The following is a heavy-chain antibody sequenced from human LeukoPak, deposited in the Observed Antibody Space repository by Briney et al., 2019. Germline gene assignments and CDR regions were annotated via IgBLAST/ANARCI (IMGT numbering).Heavy chain of an antibody. D-gene: IGHD2-2*01. J-gene: IGHJ4*02. CDR3: ARDERDCSSTSCYWVY. V-gene: IGHV3-21*01. Sequence: GGSLRLSCAASGFTFSSYTMTWVRRAPGKGLEWVSSIGSSNNYIHYADSMKGRVAISRDNAKNPLYLQMDSLRVEDTAVYYCARDERDCSSTSCYWVYWGQGTLAIVSS. CDR2: IGSSNNYI. CDR1: GFTFSSYT.